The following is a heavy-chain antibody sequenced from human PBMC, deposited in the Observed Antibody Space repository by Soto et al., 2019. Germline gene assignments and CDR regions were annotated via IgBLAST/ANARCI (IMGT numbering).Heavy chain of an antibody. CDR2: IYGSGDT. V-gene: IGHV4-30-2*01. CDR3: ARGGRDTLMVELYYFDY. Sequence: ASETLSVTSAFSPDLINNGGYAWSWLRQPPGKGLEWIGYIYGSGDTRYNPSLKGRVTISVDRSKSQFSLRLTYVTAADTAVYYCARGGRDTLMVELYYFDYWGQGTVVTVSS. CDR1: PDLINNGGYA. D-gene: IGHD2-8*01. J-gene: IGHJ4*02.